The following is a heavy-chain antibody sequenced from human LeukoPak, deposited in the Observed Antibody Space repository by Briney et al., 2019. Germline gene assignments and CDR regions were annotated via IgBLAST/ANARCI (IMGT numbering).Heavy chain of an antibody. CDR3: ARVLVAADTAGNWFDP. CDR1: GGSISSYY. Sequence: SETLSLTCTVSGGSISSYYWSWIRQPPGKGLEWIGYIYYSGSTNYNPSLKSRVTISVDTSKNQFSLRLSSVTAADTAVYYCARVLVAADTAGNWFDPWGQGTLVTVSS. D-gene: IGHD2-15*01. V-gene: IGHV4-59*01. CDR2: IYYSGST. J-gene: IGHJ5*02.